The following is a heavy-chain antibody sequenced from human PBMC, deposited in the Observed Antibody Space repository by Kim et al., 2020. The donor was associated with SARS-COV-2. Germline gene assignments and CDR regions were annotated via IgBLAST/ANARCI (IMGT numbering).Heavy chain of an antibody. D-gene: IGHD4-17*01. CDR2: IYTSGST. Sequence: SETLSLTCTVSGGSISSGSYYWSWIRQPAGKGLEWIGRIYTSGSTNYNPSLKSRVTISVDTSKNQFSLKLSSVTAADTAVYYCARAATVNHGMDVWGQGTTVTVSS. J-gene: IGHJ6*02. CDR3: ARAATVNHGMDV. CDR1: GGSISSGSYY. V-gene: IGHV4-61*02.